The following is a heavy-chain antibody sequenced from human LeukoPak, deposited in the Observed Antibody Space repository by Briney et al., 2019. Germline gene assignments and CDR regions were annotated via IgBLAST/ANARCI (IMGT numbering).Heavy chain of an antibody. D-gene: IGHD5-18*01. CDR3: VRRYSYPDAFDI. Sequence: ASVKVSCKASGGTFSSYAISWVRQAPGQGLEWMGRIIPIFGTANYAQKFQGRVTITTDESTSTAYMELSSLRSEDTAVYYCVRRYSYPDAFDIWGQGTMVTVSS. V-gene: IGHV1-69*05. CDR1: GGTFSSYA. CDR2: IIPIFGTA. J-gene: IGHJ3*02.